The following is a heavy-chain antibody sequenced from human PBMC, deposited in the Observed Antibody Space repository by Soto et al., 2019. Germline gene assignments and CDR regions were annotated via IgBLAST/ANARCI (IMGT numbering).Heavy chain of an antibody. V-gene: IGHV1-58*01. CDR2: IVVGSGNT. D-gene: IGHD1-26*01. Sequence: SVKVSCKASEFTFSRSAVQWVRQARGQRLEWIGWIVVGSGNTNYAQKLQERVTITRYSPSFQGQVTISADWPSGTTYLQLSSLKASDSGTYYCARRHTGSYFDVYSWFDPWGQGTQVTVSS. CDR3: SSLKASDSGTYYCARRHTGSYFDVYSWFDP. J-gene: IGHJ5*02. CDR1: EFTFSRSA.